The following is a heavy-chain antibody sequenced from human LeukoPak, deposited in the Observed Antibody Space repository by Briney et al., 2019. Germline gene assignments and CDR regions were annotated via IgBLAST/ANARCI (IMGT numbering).Heavy chain of an antibody. V-gene: IGHV4-59*01. J-gene: IGHJ4*02. Sequence: KTSETLSLTCTVPGGSISSYYWSWIRQPPGKGLEWIGYIYYSGTTDYNPYPKSRVTISVDTHKNQFSLTLSSVTAADTAVYYCARGVYIAAAQYGYWGQGTLVTVSS. D-gene: IGHD6-13*01. CDR1: GGSISSYY. CDR3: ARGVYIAAAQYGY. CDR2: IYYSGTT.